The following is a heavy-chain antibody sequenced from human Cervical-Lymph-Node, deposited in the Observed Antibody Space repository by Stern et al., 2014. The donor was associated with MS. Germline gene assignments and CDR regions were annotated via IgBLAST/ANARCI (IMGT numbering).Heavy chain of an antibody. V-gene: IGHV1-2*06. J-gene: IGHJ5*02. Sequence: QVQLVQSGAEVKKPGASVRLSCKASGYVFTAYYIHWVRQAPGQGLEWVGRIHPNRGVTDYAQKFQGSVTLSRDKSITTAYMEVNGLTSDDTAIYYCATAGPAFWFDPWGQGTLVTVSS. CDR1: GYVFTAYY. CDR3: ATAGPAFWFDP. CDR2: IHPNRGVT. D-gene: IGHD3-3*02.